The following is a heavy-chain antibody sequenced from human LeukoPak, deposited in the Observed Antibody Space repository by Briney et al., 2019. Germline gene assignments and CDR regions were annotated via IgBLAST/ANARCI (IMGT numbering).Heavy chain of an antibody. J-gene: IGHJ6*02. CDR3: ARGGAHHYYYYGMDV. V-gene: IGHV4-39*07. Sequence: PSETLSLTCTVSGGSISSSSYYWGWIRQPPGKGLEWIGSIYYSGSTYYNPSLKSRVTISVDTSKNQFSLKLSSVTAADTAVYYCARGGAHHYYYYGMDVWGQGTTVTVSS. D-gene: IGHD4-17*01. CDR2: IYYSGST. CDR1: GGSISSSSYY.